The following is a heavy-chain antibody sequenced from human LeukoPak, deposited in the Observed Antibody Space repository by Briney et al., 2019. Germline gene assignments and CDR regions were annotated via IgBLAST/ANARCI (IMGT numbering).Heavy chain of an antibody. Sequence: SETLSLTCTVSGGSISSYYWSWIRQPAGKGLEWIGRIYTSGSTNYNPSLKSRVTMSADTSKNQFSLKLSSVTAADTAVYYCARAGVVIAGTNWFDPWGQGTLVTVSS. CDR2: IYTSGST. CDR3: ARAGVVIAGTNWFDP. V-gene: IGHV4-4*07. D-gene: IGHD3-3*01. J-gene: IGHJ5*02. CDR1: GGSISSYY.